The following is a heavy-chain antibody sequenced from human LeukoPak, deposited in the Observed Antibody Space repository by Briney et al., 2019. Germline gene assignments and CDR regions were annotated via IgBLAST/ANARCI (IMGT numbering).Heavy chain of an antibody. V-gene: IGHV4-39*07. CDR3: ARESFAARWD. D-gene: IGHD6-6*01. CDR2: INHSGST. Sequence: SETLSLTCTVSGGSISNSSSYWGWIRQPPGKGLEWIGEINHSGSTNYNPSLKSRVTISVDTSKNQFSLKLSSVTAADTAVYYCARESFAARWDWGQGTLVTVSS. CDR1: GGSISNSSSY. J-gene: IGHJ4*02.